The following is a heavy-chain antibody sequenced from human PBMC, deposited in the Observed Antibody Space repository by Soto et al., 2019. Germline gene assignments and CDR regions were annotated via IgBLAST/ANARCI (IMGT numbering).Heavy chain of an antibody. J-gene: IGHJ6*02. CDR3: ARRNDYGDYYYYYGMDV. D-gene: IGHD4-17*01. CDR2: IYPGDSDT. Sequence: PGESLKISCKGSGYRFTSYWIGWVRQMPGKGLEWMGIIYPGDSDTRYSPSFQGQVTISAYKSISTAYLQWSSLKASDTAMYYCARRNDYGDYYYYYGMDVWGQGTTVTVSS. V-gene: IGHV5-51*01. CDR1: GYRFTSYW.